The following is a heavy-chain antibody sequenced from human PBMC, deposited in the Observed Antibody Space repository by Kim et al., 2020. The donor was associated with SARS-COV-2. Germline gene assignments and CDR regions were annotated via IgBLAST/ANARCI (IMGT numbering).Heavy chain of an antibody. Sequence: TQAKKRQGRVTMTTDTSTSTAYMELRSLRSDDTAVYYCARIGVATSDYWGQGTLVTVSS. D-gene: IGHD5-12*01. J-gene: IGHJ4*02. V-gene: IGHV1-18*01. CDR3: ARIGVATSDY.